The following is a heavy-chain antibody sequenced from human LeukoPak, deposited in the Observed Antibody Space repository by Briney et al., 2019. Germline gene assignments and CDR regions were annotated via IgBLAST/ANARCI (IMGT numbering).Heavy chain of an antibody. J-gene: IGHJ4*02. CDR3: AGHARGSYLVH. V-gene: IGHV3-11*01. D-gene: IGHD2-8*02. CDR2: INSLSPRAI. Sequence: GGSLRLSCAASGFTFSDYYMSWISQAPGKGLEWVSLINSLSPRAISYGDSVKGRFTTSRDDAKNSLFLQMNSLKVEDTAIYYCAGHARGSYLVHWGQGILVTVSA. CDR1: GFTFSDYY.